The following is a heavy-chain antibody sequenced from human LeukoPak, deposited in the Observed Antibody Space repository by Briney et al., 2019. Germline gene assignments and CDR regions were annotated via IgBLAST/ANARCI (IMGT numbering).Heavy chain of an antibody. CDR3: TRDQDPGAFDI. V-gene: IGHV1-18*01. CDR1: SYTLTNYG. CDR2: ISAYNGNT. J-gene: IGHJ3*02. Sequence: ASVKVSCKASSYTLTNYGISWVRQAPGQGLEWMGWISAYNGNTNYAQNLQGRVTMTTDTSTNTAYMELRSLRSDDTAVYYCTRDQDPGAFDIWGQGTMVTVSS.